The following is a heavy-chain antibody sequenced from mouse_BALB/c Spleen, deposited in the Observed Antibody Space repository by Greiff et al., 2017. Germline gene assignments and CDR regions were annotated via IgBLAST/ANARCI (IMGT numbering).Heavy chain of an antibody. D-gene: IGHD4-1*01. CDR1: GFTFSSYA. V-gene: IGHV5-6-5*01. CDR3: ARGQGLGAMDY. CDR2: ISSGGST. J-gene: IGHJ4*01. Sequence: EVKLVESGGGLVKPGGSLKLSCAASGFTFSSYAMSWVRQTPEKRLEWVASISSGGSTYYPDSVKGRFTISRDNARNILYLQMSSLRSEDTAMYYCARGQGLGAMDYWGQGTSVTVSS.